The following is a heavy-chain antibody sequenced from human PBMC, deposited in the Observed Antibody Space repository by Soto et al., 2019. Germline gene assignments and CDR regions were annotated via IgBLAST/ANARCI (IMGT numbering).Heavy chain of an antibody. Sequence: GESLKISCKGSGYSFTSYWISWVRQMPGKGLDWMGRIDPSDSNTQYSPSFQGHVTISADKSISTAYLQWSSLKASDTAMYYCARCASGTYYKTFDYWGQGTLVTVSS. CDR2: IDPSDSNT. V-gene: IGHV5-10-1*01. D-gene: IGHD3-10*01. J-gene: IGHJ4*02. CDR3: ARCASGTYYKTFDY. CDR1: GYSFTSYW.